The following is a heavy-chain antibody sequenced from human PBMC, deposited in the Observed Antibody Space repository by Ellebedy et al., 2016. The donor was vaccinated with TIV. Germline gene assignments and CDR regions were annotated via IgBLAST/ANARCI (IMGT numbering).Heavy chain of an antibody. CDR1: GFTFGNYA. D-gene: IGHD6-6*01. CDR3: ASPPSSIAAPR. CDR2: ISYDGSNK. V-gene: IGHV3-30-3*01. J-gene: IGHJ4*02. Sequence: GGSLRLSXTASGFTFGNYAMAWVRQAPGKGLEWVAVISYDGSNKYYADSVKGRFTISRDNSKNTLYLQMNSLRAEDTAVYYCASPPSSIAAPRWGQGTLVTVSS.